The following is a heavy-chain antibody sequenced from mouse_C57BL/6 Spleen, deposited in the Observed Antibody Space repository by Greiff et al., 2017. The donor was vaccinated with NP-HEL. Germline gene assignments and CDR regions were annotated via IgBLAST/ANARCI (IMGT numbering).Heavy chain of an antibody. Sequence: EVMLVESGGGLVKPGGSLKLSCAASGFTFSSYTMSWVRQTPEKRLEWVATISGGGGNTYYPDSVKGRFTISRDNAKNTLYLQMSSLRSEDTALYYCAREDYGSSTWDAMDYWGQGTSVTVSS. J-gene: IGHJ4*01. CDR3: AREDYGSSTWDAMDY. CDR1: GFTFSSYT. D-gene: IGHD1-1*01. V-gene: IGHV5-9*01. CDR2: ISGGGGNT.